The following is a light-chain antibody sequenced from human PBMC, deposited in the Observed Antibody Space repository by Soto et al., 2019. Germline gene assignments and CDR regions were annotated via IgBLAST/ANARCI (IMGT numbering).Light chain of an antibody. V-gene: IGKV1-5*01. Sequence: DIQMTQSPSTLSASVGDRVTITCRASQSIGSSLAWYQQKPGKGPKLLIYYASTLESGVPSRFSGSGFGTEFALTISSLQPDDFATFYCQQYNSYGTFGQGTKLEIK. J-gene: IGKJ2*01. CDR1: QSIGSS. CDR2: YAS. CDR3: QQYNSYGT.